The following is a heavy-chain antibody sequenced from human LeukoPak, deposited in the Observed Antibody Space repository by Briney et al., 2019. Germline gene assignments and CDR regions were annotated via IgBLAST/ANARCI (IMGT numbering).Heavy chain of an antibody. CDR1: GGSISSYY. CDR3: ASLGDY. CDR2: IYYSGST. J-gene: IGHJ4*02. D-gene: IGHD5/OR15-5a*01. Sequence: SETLSLTCTVSGGSISSYYWSWIRQPPGKGLEWIGYIYYSGSTYYNPSLKSRVTISVDTSKNQFSLKLSSVTAADTAVYYCASLGDYRGQGTLVTVSS. V-gene: IGHV4-59*04.